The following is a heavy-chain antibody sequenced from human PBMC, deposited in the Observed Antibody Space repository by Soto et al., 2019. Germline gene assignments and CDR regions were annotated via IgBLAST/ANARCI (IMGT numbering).Heavy chain of an antibody. V-gene: IGHV5-51*01. CDR1: GSDFTTYW. J-gene: IGHJ5*02. D-gene: IGHD1-1*01. CDR3: AEPVEQVGNSTWSDP. Sequence: EVQLVQSGAEVKKPGESLTISCEVSGSDFTTYWIGWVRHMPGKGLAWMGIIYPGDSDTRYSPSFQGQVTMSVDKSITPANLNWGRLKASDPAIISLAEPVEQVGNSTWSDPWAREPWSPSPQ. CDR2: IYPGDSDT.